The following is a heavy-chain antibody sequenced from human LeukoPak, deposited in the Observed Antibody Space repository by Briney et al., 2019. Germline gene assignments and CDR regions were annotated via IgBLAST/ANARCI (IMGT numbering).Heavy chain of an antibody. CDR1: GGSISSGDYY. D-gene: IGHD3-3*01. Sequence: PSQTLSLTCTVSGGSISSGDYYWSWIRQPPGKGLEWIGYIYYSGSTYYNPSLKSRVTISVDTSKNQFSLKLSSVTAADTAVYYCARDGVKDRRPGYYFDYWGQGTLVTVSS. CDR2: IYYSGST. CDR3: ARDGVKDRRPGYYFDY. V-gene: IGHV4-30-4*08. J-gene: IGHJ4*02.